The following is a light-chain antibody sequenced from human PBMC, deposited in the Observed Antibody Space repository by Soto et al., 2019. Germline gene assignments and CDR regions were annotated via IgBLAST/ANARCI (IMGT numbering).Light chain of an antibody. J-gene: IGLJ3*02. Sequence: QSVLTQPPSASGSPGQSVTISCTGTSSDVGGYNYVSWYQQHPGKAPKLMIYEVSKRPSGVPDRFSGSKSGNTASLTVSGLQAEDDADYYCSSYAGSNAWVFGGGTKVTVL. CDR3: SSYAGSNAWV. CDR1: SSDVGGYNY. CDR2: EVS. V-gene: IGLV2-8*01.